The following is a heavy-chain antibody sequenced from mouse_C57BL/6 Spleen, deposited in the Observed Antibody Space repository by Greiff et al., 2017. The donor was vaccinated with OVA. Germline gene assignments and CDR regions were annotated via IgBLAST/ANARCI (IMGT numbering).Heavy chain of an antibody. Sequence: VQRVESGAELVRPGTSVKMSCKASGYTFTNYWIGWAKQRPGHGLEWIGDIYPGGGYTNYNEKFKGKATLTADKSSSTAYMQFSSLTSEDSAIYYCARSRYGNYDYWGQGTTLTVSS. D-gene: IGHD2-10*02. CDR2: IYPGGGYT. J-gene: IGHJ2*01. V-gene: IGHV1-63*01. CDR1: GYTFTNYW. CDR3: ARSRYGNYDY.